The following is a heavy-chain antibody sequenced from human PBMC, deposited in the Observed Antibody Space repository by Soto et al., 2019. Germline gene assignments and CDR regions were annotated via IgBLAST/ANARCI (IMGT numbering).Heavy chain of an antibody. V-gene: IGHV1-69*06. J-gene: IGHJ6*02. Sequence: PGPQVKVSCKASGGTFSSYAISWVRQAPGQGLEWMGGIIPIFGTANYAQKFQGRVTITADKSTSTAYMELSRLRSEDTAVYYCAADYDFWSGAGDYYYYGMDVWGQGTTVTVSS. CDR3: AADYDFWSGAGDYYYYGMDV. D-gene: IGHD3-3*01. CDR2: IIPIFGTA. CDR1: GGTFSSYA.